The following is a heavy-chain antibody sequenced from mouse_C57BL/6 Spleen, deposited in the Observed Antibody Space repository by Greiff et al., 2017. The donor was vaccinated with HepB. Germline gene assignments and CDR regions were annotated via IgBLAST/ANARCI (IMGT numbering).Heavy chain of an antibody. D-gene: IGHD1-1*01. V-gene: IGHV5-4*03. CDR2: ISDGGSYT. Sequence: EVKLVESGGGLVKPGGSLKLSCAASGFTFSSYAMSWVRQTPEKRLEWVATISDGGSYTYYPDNVKGRFTISRDNAKNNLYLQMSHLKSEDTAMYYCARAPITTDYFDYWGQGTTLTVSS. CDR1: GFTFSSYA. CDR3: ARAPITTDYFDY. J-gene: IGHJ2*01.